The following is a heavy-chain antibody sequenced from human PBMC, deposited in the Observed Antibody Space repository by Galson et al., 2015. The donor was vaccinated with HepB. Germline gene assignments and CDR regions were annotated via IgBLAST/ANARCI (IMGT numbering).Heavy chain of an antibody. CDR2: ISGSGGST. CDR1: GFTFSSYA. J-gene: IGHJ6*02. CDR3: AKGRGSYYYYGMDV. V-gene: IGHV3-23*01. Sequence: SLRLSCAASGFTFSSYAMSWVRQAPGKGLEWVSAISGSGGSTYYADSVKGRFTISRDNSKNTLYLQMNSLRAEDTAVYYCAKGRGSYYYYGMDVWGQGTTVTVSS.